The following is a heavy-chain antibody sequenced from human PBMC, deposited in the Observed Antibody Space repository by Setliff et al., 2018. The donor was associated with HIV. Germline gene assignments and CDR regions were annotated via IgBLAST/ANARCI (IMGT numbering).Heavy chain of an antibody. J-gene: IGHJ6*02. D-gene: IGHD6-13*01. CDR1: GFTFSTYA. CDR3: ARDNSRWRDYYYYGMDV. V-gene: IGHV3-23*01. CDR2: IRGSGGST. Sequence: GGSLRLSCAVSGFTFSTYAMIWVRQAPGKGLEWVSAIRGSGGSTYYADSVKGRFTISRDNAKNSLYLQMNSLRAEDTAVYYCARDNSRWRDYYYYGMDVWGQGTTVTVSS.